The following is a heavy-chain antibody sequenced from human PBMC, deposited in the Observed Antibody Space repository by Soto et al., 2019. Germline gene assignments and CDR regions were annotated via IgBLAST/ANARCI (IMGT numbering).Heavy chain of an antibody. CDR1: GGSVNSGGFY. D-gene: IGHD3-10*02. CDR3: ARYVSWGYFDY. V-gene: IGHV4-61*08. J-gene: IGHJ4*02. Sequence: QVQLQESGPGLMKPSETLSLTCSVSGGSVNSGGFYWSWIRQPPGKGLELIGHIYFSGSTNHNPSLKSLVTIALDTSKNQFSLKLSSLTAADTAVYYCARYVSWGYFDYWGQGSLVTVSS. CDR2: IYFSGST.